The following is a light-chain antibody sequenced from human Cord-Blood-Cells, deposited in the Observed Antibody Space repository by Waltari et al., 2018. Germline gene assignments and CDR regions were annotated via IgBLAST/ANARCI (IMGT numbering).Light chain of an antibody. CDR3: SSHTSSSTKV. J-gene: IGLJ3*02. CDR2: DVS. CDR1: SSDAGGYNY. V-gene: IGLV2-14*01. Sequence: QSALTQPASVSGSPGQSITISCTGTSSDAGGYNYVSWYQQHPGKAPKLMIYDVSKRPSGVSNRFSGSKSGNAASLTISGLQAEDEADYYCSSHTSSSTKVFGGGTKLTVL.